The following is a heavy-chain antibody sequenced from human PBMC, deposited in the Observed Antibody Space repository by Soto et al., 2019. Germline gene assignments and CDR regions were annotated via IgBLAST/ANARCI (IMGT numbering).Heavy chain of an antibody. J-gene: IGHJ6*02. V-gene: IGHV1-8*01. Sequence: QVQLVQSGAEVKKPGASVKVSCKASGYTFTSYDINWVRQATGQGLEWMGWMNPNSGNTGYAQKFQGRVNMTRNTSISTAYMELSSLRTEDTAVYYCARAIGYCISTSCYGWYYYYGMDVWGQGTTVTVSS. CDR2: MNPNSGNT. D-gene: IGHD2-2*01. CDR1: GYTFTSYD. CDR3: ARAIGYCISTSCYGWYYYYGMDV.